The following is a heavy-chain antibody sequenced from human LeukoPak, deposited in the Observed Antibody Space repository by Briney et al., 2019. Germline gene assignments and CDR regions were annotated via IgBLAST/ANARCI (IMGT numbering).Heavy chain of an antibody. D-gene: IGHD5-18*01. CDR2: IYYSGST. Sequence: SETLSLTCAVSGGSISSGGYSWSWIRQPPGKGLEWIGYIYYSGSTNYNPSLKSRVTISVDTSKNQFSLKLSSVTAADTAVYYCARNGYSYGKNWFDPWGQGTLVTVSS. J-gene: IGHJ5*02. CDR1: GGSISSGGYS. CDR3: ARNGYSYGKNWFDP. V-gene: IGHV4-61*08.